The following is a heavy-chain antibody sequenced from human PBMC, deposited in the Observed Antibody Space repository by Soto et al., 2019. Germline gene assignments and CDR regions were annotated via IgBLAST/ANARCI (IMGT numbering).Heavy chain of an antibody. D-gene: IGHD3-22*01. CDR3: ARVGSGYYSGRVTFDP. J-gene: IGHJ5*02. CDR2: ISGYDGHT. CDR1: GYTFTTYG. Sequence: GASVKVSCKASGYTFTTYGISWVRQAPGQGLEWMGWISGYDGHTKYAQKFQGRIIMTTDTSTSTVYMELRSLRSEDTAVYYCARVGSGYYSGRVTFDPWGQGTLVTVSS. V-gene: IGHV1-18*01.